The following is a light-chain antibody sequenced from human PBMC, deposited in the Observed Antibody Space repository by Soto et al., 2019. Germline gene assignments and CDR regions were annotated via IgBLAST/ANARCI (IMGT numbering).Light chain of an antibody. CDR3: QQFNNWPLT. CDR2: DAS. Sequence: EIVMTQSPATLSVSPGERATLSRRASQSVGSNLVWYQQKPGQAPRLLIYDASTRATGVPARFSGSGSGAEFTLTISSLQSEDFAVYYCQQFNNWPLTFGGGTKVDIK. V-gene: IGKV3-15*01. J-gene: IGKJ4*01. CDR1: QSVGSN.